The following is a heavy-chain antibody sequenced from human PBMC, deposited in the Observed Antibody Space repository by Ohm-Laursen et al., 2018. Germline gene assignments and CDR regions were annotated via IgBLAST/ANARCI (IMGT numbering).Heavy chain of an antibody. Sequence: QTLSLTCAISGDSVSSNNAAWNWIRQSPSRGLEWLGRTYHRSKWYSDYAISVKSRITITSDTSKNQFSLQVSAVTPEDTAVYFCARDRSGKYGDGLDSWGQGTLVTVTS. CDR2: TYHRSKWYS. CDR3: ARDRSGKYGDGLDS. CDR1: GDSVSSNNAA. D-gene: IGHD4-17*01. V-gene: IGHV6-1*01. J-gene: IGHJ4*02.